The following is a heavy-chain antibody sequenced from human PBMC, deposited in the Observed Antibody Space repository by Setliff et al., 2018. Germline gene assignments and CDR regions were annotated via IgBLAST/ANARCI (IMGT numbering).Heavy chain of an antibody. D-gene: IGHD4-17*01. V-gene: IGHV1-8*01. J-gene: IGHJ4*02. CDR2: LNPNTSAT. CDR1: GYTFSTYG. CDR3: ARESVELTTSTRSGFDY. Sequence: ASVKVSCKASGYTFSTYGLHWVRQAPGQGLEWMGWLNPNTSATFYAPKFQGRVTMTRDTSTSTFYMEVSRLRSEDTAVYHCARESVELTTSTRSGFDYWGQGTLVPVSS.